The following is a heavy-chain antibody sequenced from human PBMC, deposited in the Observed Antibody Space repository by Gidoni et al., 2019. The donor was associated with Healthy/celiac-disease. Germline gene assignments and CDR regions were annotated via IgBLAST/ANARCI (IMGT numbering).Heavy chain of an antibody. V-gene: IGHV1-2*02. CDR2: INPNSGGT. J-gene: IGHJ4*02. CDR3: ARDPGSGYDSLYYFDY. CDR1: GYTFTGYY. D-gene: IGHD5-12*01. Sequence: QVQLVQSGAEVKKPGAAVKVSCTASGYTFTGYYMHWVRQAPGQGLEWMGWINPNSGGTNYAQKFQGRVTMTRDTSISTAYMELSRLRSDDTAVYYCARDPGSGYDSLYYFDYWGQGTLVTVSS.